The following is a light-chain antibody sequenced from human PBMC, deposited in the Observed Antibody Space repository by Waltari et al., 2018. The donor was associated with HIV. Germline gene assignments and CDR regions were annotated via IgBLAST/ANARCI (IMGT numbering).Light chain of an antibody. CDR2: EVS. CDR1: STAVVHYAL. CDR3: SSYTTRSTVI. Sequence: QSALTLPAAASASPGHSIALPCTGPSTAVVHYALVSWYRQHPGKAPKLIIYEVSNRPSGVSNRFYGSKSVNTASLTISGLQAEDEADYYCSSYTTRSTVIFGGGTKLTVL. J-gene: IGLJ2*01. V-gene: IGLV2-14*01.